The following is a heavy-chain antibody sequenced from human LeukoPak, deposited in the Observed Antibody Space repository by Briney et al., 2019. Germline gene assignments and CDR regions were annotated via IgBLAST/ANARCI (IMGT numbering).Heavy chain of an antibody. CDR1: GGSISSSSYY. D-gene: IGHD3-22*01. CDR3: ARERDYYDSSGLQDDY. J-gene: IGHJ4*02. CDR2: IYYSGST. V-gene: IGHV4-39*07. Sequence: SETLSLTCTVPGGSISSSSYYWGWIRQPPGKGLEWIGSIYYSGSTYYNPSLKSRVTISVDTSKNQFSLKLSSVTAADTAVYYCARERDYYDSSGLQDDYWGQGTLVTVSS.